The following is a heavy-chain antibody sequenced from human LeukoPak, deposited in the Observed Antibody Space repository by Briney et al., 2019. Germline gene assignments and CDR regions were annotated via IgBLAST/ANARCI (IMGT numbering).Heavy chain of an antibody. CDR2: IYPGDSDT. J-gene: IGHJ4*02. CDR3: ARVPYSISSMDY. CDR1: GYTFSNYW. V-gene: IGHV5-51*01. Sequence: GGPLKISCKSSGYTFSNYWIGWVRQMPGKRLEWMGIIYPGDSDTRYSPSFEGQVSISADKSISTAYLQWSSLKASDTAMYYCARVPYSISSMDYWGQGTLVTVSS. D-gene: IGHD6-6*01.